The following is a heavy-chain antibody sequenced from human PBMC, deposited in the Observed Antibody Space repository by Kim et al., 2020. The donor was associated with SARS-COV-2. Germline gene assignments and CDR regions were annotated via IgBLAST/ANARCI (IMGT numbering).Heavy chain of an antibody. V-gene: IGHV3-23*01. Sequence: GGSLRLSCAASGFTFSSYAMSWVRQAPGKGLEWVSAISGSGGSTYYADSVKGRFTISRDNSKNTLYLQMNSLRAEDTAVYYCATHYISHCSSTSCYKEDDAFDIWGQGTMVTVSS. CDR2: ISGSGGST. D-gene: IGHD2-2*02. J-gene: IGHJ3*02. CDR1: GFTFSSYA. CDR3: ATHYISHCSSTSCYKEDDAFDI.